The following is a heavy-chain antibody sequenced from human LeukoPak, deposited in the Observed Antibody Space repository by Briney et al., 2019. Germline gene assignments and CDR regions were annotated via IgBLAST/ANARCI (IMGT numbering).Heavy chain of an antibody. CDR2: ISSSSSYI. CDR3: AREISYGDYPSGDAFDN. Sequence: GGSLRLSCAASGFTFRSYSMHWVRQAPGKGLEWVSSISSSSSYIYYADSVKGRFTISRDNAKNSLYLQMNSLRAEDTAVYFCAREISYGDYPSGDAFDNWGQGTMVTVSS. D-gene: IGHD4-17*01. J-gene: IGHJ3*02. V-gene: IGHV3-21*01. CDR1: GFTFRSYS.